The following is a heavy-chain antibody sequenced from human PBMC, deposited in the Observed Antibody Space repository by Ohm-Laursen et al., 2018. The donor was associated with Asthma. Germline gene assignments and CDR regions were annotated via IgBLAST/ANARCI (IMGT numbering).Heavy chain of an antibody. CDR3: AKGDLGWYGNSAYSH. D-gene: IGHD3-22*01. CDR1: GFIFNNDF. Sequence: SLRLFCAALGFIFNNDFMSWIRQAPGKGLEWVSYTSGTGSVIYYADSVKGRFTISRDNSKNTLYLQMNTLRAEDTAVYYCAKGDLGWYGNSAYSHWGQGTLVTVSS. J-gene: IGHJ4*02. CDR2: TSGTGSVI. V-gene: IGHV3-11*01.